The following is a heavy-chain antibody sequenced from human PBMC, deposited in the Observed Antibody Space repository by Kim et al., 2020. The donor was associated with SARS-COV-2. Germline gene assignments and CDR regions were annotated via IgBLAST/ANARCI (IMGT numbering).Heavy chain of an antibody. V-gene: IGHV4-39*07. Sequence: STYYNPSLKSRVTISVETSKNQFSLKLSSVTAADTAVYYCARSYYDILTPWGQGTLVTVSS. D-gene: IGHD3-9*01. CDR2: ST. CDR3: ARSYYDILTP. J-gene: IGHJ5*02.